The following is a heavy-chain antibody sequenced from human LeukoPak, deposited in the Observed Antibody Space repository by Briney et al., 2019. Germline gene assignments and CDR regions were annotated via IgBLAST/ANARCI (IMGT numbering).Heavy chain of an antibody. Sequence: SETLSLTCSVYGGSFSGHYWSWIRQPPGKGLEWIGSIYYSGSTYYNPSLKSRVTISVDTSKNQFSLKLSSVTAADTAVYYCARASPHIVATILDYWGQGTLVTVSS. V-gene: IGHV4-34*01. J-gene: IGHJ4*02. CDR2: IYYSGST. CDR3: ARASPHIVATILDY. CDR1: GGSFSGHY. D-gene: IGHD5-12*01.